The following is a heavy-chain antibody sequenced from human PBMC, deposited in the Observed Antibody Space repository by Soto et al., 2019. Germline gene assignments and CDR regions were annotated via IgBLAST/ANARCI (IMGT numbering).Heavy chain of an antibody. CDR3: AREGYSGNDYLFHCGMDV. Sequence: QVQLVQSGAEVKKPGSSVKVSCKASGGTFSSYAISWVRQAPGQGLEWMGGIIPIFGTANYAQKFQGRVTITADESTSTAYKELSSLTTEDTAVYYCAREGYSGNDYLFHCGMDVWGQGTTVNVSS. CDR1: GGTFSSYA. J-gene: IGHJ6*02. CDR2: IIPIFGTA. V-gene: IGHV1-69*01. D-gene: IGHD5-12*01.